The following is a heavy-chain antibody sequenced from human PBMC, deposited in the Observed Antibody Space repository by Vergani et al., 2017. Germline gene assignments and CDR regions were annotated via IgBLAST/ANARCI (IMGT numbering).Heavy chain of an antibody. Sequence: QVHLAESGGGVVQPGTSLRLSCAASGFPFSSYGMHWVRQAPGKGLEWVSLISYDESDKFYTESVRGRFTISRDNAKNTVYLQMDRLTIEDTAVYFCAKGLGSTACHHCYPYFDFWGPGTLVTVSS. CDR2: ISYDESDK. V-gene: IGHV3-30*18. J-gene: IGHJ4*01. CDR1: GFPFSSYG. D-gene: IGHD2-2*01. CDR3: AKGLGSTACHHCYPYFDF.